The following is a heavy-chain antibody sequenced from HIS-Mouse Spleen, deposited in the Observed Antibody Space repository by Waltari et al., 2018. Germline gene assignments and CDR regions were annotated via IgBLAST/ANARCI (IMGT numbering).Heavy chain of an antibody. CDR1: GGPIRSGSYY. D-gene: IGHD6-13*01. CDR3: AREIPYSSSWYDWYFDL. J-gene: IGHJ2*01. V-gene: IGHV4-39*07. CDR2: IYYSGST. Sequence: QLQLQETGPGLVKPSATLSLTCPVSGGPIRSGSYYWGWFRQPPGKGLEWIGSIYYSGSTYYNPSLKSRVTISVDTSKNQFSLKLSSVTAADTAVYYCAREIPYSSSWYDWYFDLWGRGTLVTVSS.